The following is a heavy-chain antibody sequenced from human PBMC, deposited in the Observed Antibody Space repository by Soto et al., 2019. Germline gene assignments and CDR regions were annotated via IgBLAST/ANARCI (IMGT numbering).Heavy chain of an antibody. J-gene: IGHJ3*02. V-gene: IGHV4-59*01. CDR1: GGTISSYY. CDR2: IYYSGST. Sequence: QVQLPEAGPGLVKPSETLSLTCTVTGGTISSYYWSWIRQPPGKGLVWFGDIYYSGSTHYNPSLKRRVTISEDTSRNQFSLELRSVTAADTAVYYCARRLMLTFGGVPVLAAFDIWGQGTLVTVSS. D-gene: IGHD3-16*01. CDR3: ARRLMLTFGGVPVLAAFDI.